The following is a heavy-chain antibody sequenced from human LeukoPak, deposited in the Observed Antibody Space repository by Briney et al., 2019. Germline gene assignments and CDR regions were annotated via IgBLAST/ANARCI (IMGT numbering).Heavy chain of an antibody. CDR2: INTDGSST. V-gene: IGHV3-74*01. CDR1: GFTFSSYW. Sequence: GGSLRLSCAASGFTFSSYWMHWVRQAPGKGLVWVSRINTDGSSTSYADSVKGRFTISRDNAKNTLYLQMNSLRAEDTAVYYCAREGWGFAFDIWGQGTMVTVSS. CDR3: AREGWGFAFDI. J-gene: IGHJ3*02. D-gene: IGHD7-27*01.